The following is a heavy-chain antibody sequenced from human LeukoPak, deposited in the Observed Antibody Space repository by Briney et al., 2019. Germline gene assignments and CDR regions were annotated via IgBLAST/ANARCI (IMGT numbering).Heavy chain of an antibody. J-gene: IGHJ6*02. Sequence: PSETLSLTCTVSGGSISSYYWSWIRQPAGKGLEWIGRIYTSGSTNYNPSLKSRVTMSVDTSKNQFSLKLSSVTAADKAVYYCARDRDEQLWLGSREENYYYGMDVWGQGTTVTVSS. CDR1: GGSISSYY. CDR2: IYTSGST. V-gene: IGHV4-4*07. CDR3: ARDRDEQLWLGSREENYYYGMDV. D-gene: IGHD5-18*01.